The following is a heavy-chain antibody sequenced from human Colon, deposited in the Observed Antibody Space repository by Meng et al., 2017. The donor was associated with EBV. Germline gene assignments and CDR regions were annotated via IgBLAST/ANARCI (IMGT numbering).Heavy chain of an antibody. D-gene: IGHD2/OR15-2a*01. V-gene: IGHV7-4-1*02. Sequence: QLQLLQPGLKLKSLGTLMNVSSKASGYTLSTDTINWVRQAHGRGLEWMGWISTNTGTPTYTQGFTGRFVFSLDTSVSTAYLQISSLKAEYTAVYYCARGGNFDPWGQGTLVTVSS. CDR3: ARGGNFDP. CDR2: ISTNTGTP. J-gene: IGHJ5*02. CDR1: GYTLSTDT.